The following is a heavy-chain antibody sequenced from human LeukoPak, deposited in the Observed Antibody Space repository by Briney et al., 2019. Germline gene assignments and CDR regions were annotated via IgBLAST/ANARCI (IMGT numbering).Heavy chain of an antibody. CDR3: ARDRTLDY. Sequence: GGSLRLSCAASGFTFSSYAMSFLRRAPGQGLEWVSLINGDGSSTTYADSVEGRFTISSDNAKNTLYLQMNSLRAEDTAVYYCARDRTLDYWGRGTLVTVSS. J-gene: IGHJ4*02. CDR1: GFTFSSYA. CDR2: INGDGSST. V-gene: IGHV3-74*01.